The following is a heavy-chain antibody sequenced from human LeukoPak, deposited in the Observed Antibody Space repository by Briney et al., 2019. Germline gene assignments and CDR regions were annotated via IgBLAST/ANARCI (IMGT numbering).Heavy chain of an antibody. V-gene: IGHV1-18*01. Sequence: ASVKVSCKASGYTFTSYGTSWVRQAPGQGLEWMGWISAYNGNTNYAQKLQGRVTMTTDTSTSTAYMELRSLRSDDTAVYYCARVPVDSSGWYPYYYYYMDVWGKGTTVTVSS. CDR1: GYTFTSYG. D-gene: IGHD6-19*01. CDR2: ISAYNGNT. J-gene: IGHJ6*03. CDR3: ARVPVDSSGWYPYYYYYMDV.